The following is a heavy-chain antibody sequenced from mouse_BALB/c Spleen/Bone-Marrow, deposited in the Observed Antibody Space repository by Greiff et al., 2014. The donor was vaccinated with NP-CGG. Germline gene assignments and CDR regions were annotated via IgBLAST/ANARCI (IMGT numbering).Heavy chain of an antibody. CDR2: INPSTGYT. CDR1: GHTFTSYW. Sequence: QSGAELAKPGASVKMSCKASGHTFTSYWMHWGKQRPGQGLEWIGYINPSTGYTEYNQKFKDKATLTADKSSSTAYMQLSSLTSEDSAVYYCARYDGYEAYWGQGTLVTVSA. CDR3: ARYDGYEAY. V-gene: IGHV1-7*01. D-gene: IGHD2-3*01. J-gene: IGHJ3*01.